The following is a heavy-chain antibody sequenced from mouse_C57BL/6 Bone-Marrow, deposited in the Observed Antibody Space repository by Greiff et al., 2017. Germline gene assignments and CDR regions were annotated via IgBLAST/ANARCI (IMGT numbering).Heavy chain of an antibody. Sequence: VKLQQPGAELVKPGASVKLSCKTPGYTFTSYWMHWVKQRPGQGVEWIGMIQPNSGSTNYNEKFKSKATLTVEKSSITAYMQLSSPTSEDSEVYYCASFFCYWGQGTTLTVSS. CDR1: GYTFTSYW. CDR2: IQPNSGST. V-gene: IGHV1-64*01. CDR3: ASFFCY. J-gene: IGHJ2*01.